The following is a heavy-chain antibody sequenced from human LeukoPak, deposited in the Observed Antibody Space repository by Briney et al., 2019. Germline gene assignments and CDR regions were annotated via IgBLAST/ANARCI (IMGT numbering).Heavy chain of an antibody. CDR3: ARSRCSGGSCYRGHFDY. D-gene: IGHD2-15*01. V-gene: IGHV1-2*02. CDR2: INPNSGGT. J-gene: IGHJ4*02. CDR1: GYTFTGYY. Sequence: GASVKVSCKASGYTFTGYYMHWVRQAPGQGLEWMGWINPNSGGTNYAQKFQGRVTMTRDTSISTAYMELSRLRSDDTAVYYCARSRCSGGSCYRGHFDYWGQGTLVTVSS.